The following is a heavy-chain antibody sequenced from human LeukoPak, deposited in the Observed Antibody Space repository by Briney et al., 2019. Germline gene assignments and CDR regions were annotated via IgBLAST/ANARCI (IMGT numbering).Heavy chain of an antibody. V-gene: IGHV1-18*01. Sequence: EASVKVSCKAFGYIFTNYGISLVRQPPGQGLEWMGWISARNGKTNYEQKVQGRVTMTTDTSATTAYMELRSLRSDDTAVYYCARDTEWEKNPDYFDYWGQGTLVTVSS. CDR1: GYIFTNYG. CDR3: ARDTEWEKNPDYFDY. J-gene: IGHJ4*02. D-gene: IGHD1-26*01. CDR2: ISARNGKT.